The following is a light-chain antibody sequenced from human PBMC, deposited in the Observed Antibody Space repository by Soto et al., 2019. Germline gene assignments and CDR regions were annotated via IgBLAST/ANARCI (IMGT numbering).Light chain of an antibody. Sequence: VMTQYPATLSVSPGERATLSCRADQYVSSSVVWYQHKPGQAPRLLIHGASTRATDVPDRFRGSGFGTEFTLTITSLQSEDFGVYYCQQYNNWLTFGQGTRLEIK. J-gene: IGKJ5*01. CDR2: GAS. CDR3: QQYNNWLT. CDR1: QYVSSS. V-gene: IGKV3-15*01.